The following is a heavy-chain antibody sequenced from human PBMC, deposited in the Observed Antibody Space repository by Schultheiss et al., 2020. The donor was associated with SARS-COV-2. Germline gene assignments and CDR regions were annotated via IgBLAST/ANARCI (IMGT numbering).Heavy chain of an antibody. J-gene: IGHJ4*02. CDR3: AKDAWDSSGYYYPYYFDY. V-gene: IGHV3-7*01. CDR2: IKQDGSEK. CDR1: GFTFSNYW. D-gene: IGHD3-22*01. Sequence: GGSLRLSCAASGFTFSNYWMNWVRQAPGKGLEWVANIKQDGSEKYYVDSVKGRFTISRDNGERSLYLQMNNLRAEDTAVYYCAKDAWDSSGYYYPYYFDYWGQGTLVTVSS.